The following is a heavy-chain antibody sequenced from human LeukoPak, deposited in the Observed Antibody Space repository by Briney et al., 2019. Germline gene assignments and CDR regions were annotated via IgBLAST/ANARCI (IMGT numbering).Heavy chain of an antibody. J-gene: IGHJ4*02. V-gene: IGHV4-30-4*01. D-gene: IGHD5-18*01. CDR3: ARDSYSYGYGGFDY. CDR2: IYSTGNT. Sequence: SQTLSLTCTVSGGSISSGDRYWSWVRQSPGKGLEWIGYIYSTGNTYYNPSLKSRVIISVDTSKNQFSLELNSVTAADTAVYYCARDSYSYGYGGFDYWGQGILVTVSS. CDR1: GGSISSGDRY.